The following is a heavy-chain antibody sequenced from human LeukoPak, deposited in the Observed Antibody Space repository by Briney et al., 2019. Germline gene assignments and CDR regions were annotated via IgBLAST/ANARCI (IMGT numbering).Heavy chain of an antibody. V-gene: IGHV3-15*01. CDR2: IKSKTDGGTT. D-gene: IGHD2-15*01. J-gene: IGHJ4*02. CDR3: TTDSSPIVVVAA. Sequence: GGSLRLSCAASGFTFSNAWMSWVRQAPGKGLEWVGRIKSKTDGGTTDYAAPVKGRFTISRDDSKNTLYLQMNSLKTEDTAVYYCTTDSSPIVVVAAWGQGTLVTVSS. CDR1: GFTFSNAW.